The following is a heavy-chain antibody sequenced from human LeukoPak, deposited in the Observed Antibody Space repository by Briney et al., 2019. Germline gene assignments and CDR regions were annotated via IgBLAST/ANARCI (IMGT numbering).Heavy chain of an antibody. CDR1: GGSFSGYY. V-gene: IGHV4-34*01. J-gene: IGHJ5*02. Sequence: PSETLSLTCAVYGGSFSGYYWSWIRQPPGKGLEWIGEINHSGSTNYNPSLKSRVTISVDTSKNQFSLKLSSVTAADTAVYYCARARKPTLAVAGTGFRFDPWGQGTLVTVSS. D-gene: IGHD6-19*01. CDR3: ARARKPTLAVAGTGFRFDP. CDR2: INHSGST.